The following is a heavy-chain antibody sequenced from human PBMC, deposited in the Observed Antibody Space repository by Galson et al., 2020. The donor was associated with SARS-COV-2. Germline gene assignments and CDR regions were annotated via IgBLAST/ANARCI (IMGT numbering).Heavy chain of an antibody. CDR3: AADYGDYNNYYYGMDV. CDR1: GFSFTLHP. D-gene: IGHD4-17*01. V-gene: IGHV3-30*02. J-gene: IGHJ6*02. CDR2: IRYDGSNK. Sequence: GESLKISCAASGFSFTLHPMHWVRQAPGKGLEWVAFIRYDGSNKYYADSVKGRFTISRDNSKNTLYLQMNSLRAEDTAVYYCAADYGDYNNYYYGMDVWGQGTTVTVSS.